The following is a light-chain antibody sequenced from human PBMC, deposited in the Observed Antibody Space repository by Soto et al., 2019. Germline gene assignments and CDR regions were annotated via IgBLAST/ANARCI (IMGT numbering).Light chain of an antibody. CDR2: DVS. CDR3: SSYGITTRV. Sequence: QSSLTQPASVSGSPGQSITISCTGTSSDVGGYNYVSWYQHHTGKAPKLMIYDVSNRPSGVSNRFSGSKSGSTASLTIFGLQAEDEADYYCSSYGITTRVFGGGTKVTVL. CDR1: SSDVGGYNY. V-gene: IGLV2-14*03. J-gene: IGLJ3*02.